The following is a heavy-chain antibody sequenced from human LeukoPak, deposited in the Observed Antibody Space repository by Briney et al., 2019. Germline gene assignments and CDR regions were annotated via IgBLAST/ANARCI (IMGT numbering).Heavy chain of an antibody. Sequence: PSETLSLTCTVSGGSISSGDYYWSWIRQPPGKGLEWIGYIYYSGSTYYNPSLKSRVTISVDTSNNQFSLKLSSVTAADTAVYYCARVGVTTVIDYWGQGTLVTVSS. CDR3: ARVGVTTVIDY. V-gene: IGHV4-30-4*08. CDR2: IYYSGST. J-gene: IGHJ4*02. CDR1: GGSISSGDYY. D-gene: IGHD4-17*01.